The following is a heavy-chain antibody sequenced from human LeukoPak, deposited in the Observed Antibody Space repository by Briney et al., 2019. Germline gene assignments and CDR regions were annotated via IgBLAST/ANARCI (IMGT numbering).Heavy chain of an antibody. CDR1: GFTFSDYY. Sequence: PGGSLRLSCAASGFTFSDYYISWVRQAPGKGLEWVSFHSGSGEIIYYADSVKGRFTISRDNAKNSLYLQMNSLRAEDTAVYHCARAGQNNWFDPWGQGTLVTVSS. V-gene: IGHV3-11*01. J-gene: IGHJ5*02. CDR2: HSGSGEII. CDR3: ARAGQNNWFDP.